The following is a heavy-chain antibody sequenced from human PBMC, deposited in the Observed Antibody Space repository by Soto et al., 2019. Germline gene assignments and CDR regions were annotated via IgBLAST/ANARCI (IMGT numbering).Heavy chain of an antibody. CDR1: GGSFSGYY. Sequence: TSETLSLTCAVYGGSFSGYYWSWIRQPPGKGLEWIGEINHSGSTNYNPSLKSRVTISVDTSKNQFSLKLSSVTAADTAVYYCARGHYDSSGYYLDYWGQGTLVTVSS. CDR3: ARGHYDSSGYYLDY. V-gene: IGHV4-34*01. D-gene: IGHD3-22*01. CDR2: INHSGST. J-gene: IGHJ4*02.